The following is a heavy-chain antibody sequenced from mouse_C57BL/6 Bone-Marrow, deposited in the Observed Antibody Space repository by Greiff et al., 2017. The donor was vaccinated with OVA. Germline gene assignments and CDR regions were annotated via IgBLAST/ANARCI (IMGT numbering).Heavy chain of an antibody. Sequence: EVQLQESGGGLVQPGGSMKLSCVASGFTFSNYWMNWVRQSPEKGLEWVAQIRLKSDNYATHYAESVKGRFTISRDDSKSSVYLQMNNLRAEDTGIYYCTAGPTMVTTVDYWGQGTTLTVSS. V-gene: IGHV6-3*01. CDR1: GFTFSNYW. CDR2: IRLKSDNYAT. CDR3: TAGPTMVTTVDY. J-gene: IGHJ2*01. D-gene: IGHD2-9*01.